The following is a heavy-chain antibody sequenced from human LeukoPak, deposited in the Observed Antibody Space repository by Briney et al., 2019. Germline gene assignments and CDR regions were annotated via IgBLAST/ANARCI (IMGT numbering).Heavy chain of an antibody. CDR3: ARGGRWLHRRFDY. Sequence: PSETLSLTCTVSGYSISTSYYWGWIRQPPGKGLEWIGSIYHSGNTYYNPSLKSRVTISVDTSKNQFSLKLNSVTAADTAVYYCARGGRWLHRRFDYWGQGTLVTVSS. CDR1: GYSISTSYY. D-gene: IGHD5-24*01. V-gene: IGHV4-38-2*02. J-gene: IGHJ4*02. CDR2: IYHSGNT.